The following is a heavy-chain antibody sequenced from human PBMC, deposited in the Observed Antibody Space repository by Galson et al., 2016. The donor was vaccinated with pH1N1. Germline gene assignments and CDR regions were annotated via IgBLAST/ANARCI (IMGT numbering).Heavy chain of an antibody. D-gene: IGHD6-19*01. J-gene: IGHJ4*02. Sequence: SLRLSCAASGFTFNNYWVNWVRQAPGKGLEWVASIKQDGIEKKYVGSVKGRFTISRDNGKNSLYLQMDSLRAEDTAIYYCAREVGGRSSYWGQGTLVTVSS. CDR1: GFTFNNYW. V-gene: IGHV3-7*01. CDR3: AREVGGRSSY. CDR2: IKQDGIEK.